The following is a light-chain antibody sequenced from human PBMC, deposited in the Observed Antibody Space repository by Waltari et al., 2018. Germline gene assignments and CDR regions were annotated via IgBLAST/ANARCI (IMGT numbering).Light chain of an antibody. Sequence: QSVLTQPPSASGPPGQRGTISCSGSRSNIGSNTVNWYQQLPGTAPKLLIYSNNQRPSGVPDRFSGSKSGTSASLAISGLQSEDEADYYCAAWDDSLNGVVFGGGTKLTVL. CDR2: SNN. CDR1: RSNIGSNT. V-gene: IGLV1-44*01. J-gene: IGLJ2*01. CDR3: AAWDDSLNGVV.